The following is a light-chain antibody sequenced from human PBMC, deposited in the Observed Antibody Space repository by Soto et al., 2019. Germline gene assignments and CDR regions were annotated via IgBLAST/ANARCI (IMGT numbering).Light chain of an antibody. CDR3: SSYTSSRTLYV. V-gene: IGLV2-14*01. J-gene: IGLJ1*01. CDR1: SSDVGGYNY. CDR2: EVS. Sequence: QSVLTQPASVSGSPGQSITISCTGTSSDVGGYNYVSWYQQHPGKAPKLIIYEVSNRPSGVSNRFSGSKSGNTASLTISGLQAEDEADYYCSSYTSSRTLYVFGPGTKLTVL.